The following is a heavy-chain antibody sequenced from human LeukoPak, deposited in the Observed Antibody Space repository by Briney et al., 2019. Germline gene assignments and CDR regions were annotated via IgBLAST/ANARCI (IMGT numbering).Heavy chain of an antibody. CDR3: ARDKVTFDY. D-gene: IGHD5-18*01. J-gene: IGHJ4*02. V-gene: IGHV3-33*01. CDR1: GLTLSTYG. CDR2: IWYDGSNK. Sequence: GTSLRLPCAASGLTLSTYGVHWVRQAPGKGLEWVAVIWYDGSNKYYADSVKGRFTISRDNSKNTLYLQMNSLRAEDTAVYYCARDKVTFDYWGQGTLVTVSS.